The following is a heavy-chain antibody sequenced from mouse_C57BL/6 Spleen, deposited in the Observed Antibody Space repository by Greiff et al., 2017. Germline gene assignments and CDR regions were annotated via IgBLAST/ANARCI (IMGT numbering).Heavy chain of an antibody. CDR2: IYPGDGDT. V-gene: IGHV1-80*01. J-gene: IGHJ4*01. CDR3: ARSYGYDGAMDY. Sequence: VQLQQSGAELVKPGASVKISCKASGYAFSSYWMNWVKQRPGKGLEWIGQIYPGDGDTNYNGKFKGKATLTADKSSSTAYMQLSSLTSEDSAVYFCARSYGYDGAMDYWGQGTSVTVSS. D-gene: IGHD2-2*01. CDR1: GYAFSSYW.